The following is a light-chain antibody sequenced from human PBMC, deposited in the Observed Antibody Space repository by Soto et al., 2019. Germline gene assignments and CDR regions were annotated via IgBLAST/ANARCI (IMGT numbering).Light chain of an antibody. J-gene: IGKJ2*01. CDR2: GAS. CDR1: QSVSSN. Sequence: EIVMTQSPATLSVSPGERATLSCRASQSVSSNLAWYQQKPGQAPRLLSYGASTRATGIPARCSGSGSGTEFTLTISSLQSEYFAVYYCQQYNNWPYTFGQGTKLEIK. V-gene: IGKV3-15*01. CDR3: QQYNNWPYT.